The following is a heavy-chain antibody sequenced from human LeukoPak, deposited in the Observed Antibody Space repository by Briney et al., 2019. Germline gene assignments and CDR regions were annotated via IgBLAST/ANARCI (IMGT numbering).Heavy chain of an antibody. CDR2: IYHSGST. J-gene: IGHJ5*02. CDR3: ARDDTYDSSGYYYNWFDP. CDR1: GYSISSGYY. D-gene: IGHD3-22*01. Sequence: SETLSLTCTVSGYSISSGYYWGWIRQPPGKGLEWSGSIYHSGSTYYNPSLKSRVTISVDTSKNQFSLKLSSVTAADTAVYYCARDDTYDSSGYYYNWFDPWGQGTLVTVSS. V-gene: IGHV4-38-2*02.